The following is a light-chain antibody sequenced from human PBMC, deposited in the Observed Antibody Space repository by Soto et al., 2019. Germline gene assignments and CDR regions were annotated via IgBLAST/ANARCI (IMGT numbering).Light chain of an antibody. CDR1: QSISNW. Sequence: DIQMTQSPSTLSASVGDRVSITCLASQSISNWLACYQQRPGEAPNLLIFDVFKLKSGVPSRFSGSGSGTEVTLTISSLQPDNFATYYCQQYNAYGLTFGGGTKVE. J-gene: IGKJ4*01. V-gene: IGKV1-5*01. CDR2: DVF. CDR3: QQYNAYGLT.